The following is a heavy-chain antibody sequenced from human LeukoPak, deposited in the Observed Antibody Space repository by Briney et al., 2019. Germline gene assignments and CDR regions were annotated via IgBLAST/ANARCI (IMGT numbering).Heavy chain of an antibody. V-gene: IGHV1-69*05. CDR1: GGTFSSYA. CDR3: ANLFWSGYYPNLDAFDI. D-gene: IGHD3-3*01. J-gene: IGHJ3*02. Sequence: RASVKVSCKASGGTFSSYAISWVRQAPGQGLEWMGGIIPIFGTANYAQKFQGRVTITTDESTSTAYMELSSLRSEDTAVYYCANLFWSGYYPNLDAFDIWGQGTMVSVSS. CDR2: IIPIFGTA.